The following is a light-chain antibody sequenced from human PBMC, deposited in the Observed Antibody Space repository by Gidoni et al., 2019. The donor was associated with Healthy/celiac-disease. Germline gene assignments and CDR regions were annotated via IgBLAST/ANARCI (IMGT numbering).Light chain of an antibody. J-gene: IGKJ2*01. Sequence: DIQMTQSACTLSASVGDRVTITCRASQSLSSWLAWYQQKPGKAPKLLIYKASSLESGVPSRFSGSGSGTEFTLTISSLQPDDFATYYCQQYNSYGYTFGQGPKLEIK. CDR1: QSLSSW. CDR2: KAS. V-gene: IGKV1-5*03. CDR3: QQYNSYGYT.